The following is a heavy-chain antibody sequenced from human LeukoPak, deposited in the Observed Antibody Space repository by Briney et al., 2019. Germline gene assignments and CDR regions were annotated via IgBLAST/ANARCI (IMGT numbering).Heavy chain of an antibody. CDR2: ISTYNGNT. V-gene: IGHV1-18*01. J-gene: IGHJ4*02. CDR1: GYTFTSYT. D-gene: IGHD4-17*01. Sequence: ASVKVSCKASGYTFTSYTVSWVRQAPGQGLEWMGWISTYNGNTNYAQKLQGRVTMTTHTSTSTAYMELRSLRSDDTAVYYCTSLYGDYIDYWGQGTLVTVSS. CDR3: TSLYGDYIDY.